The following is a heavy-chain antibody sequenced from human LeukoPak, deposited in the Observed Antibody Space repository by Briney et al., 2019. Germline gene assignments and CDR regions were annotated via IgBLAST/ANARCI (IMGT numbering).Heavy chain of an antibody. J-gene: IGHJ4*02. CDR2: IWYDGSNK. V-gene: IGHV3-33*01. Sequence: GGSLRLSCAASGFTFSSYGMHWVRQAPGKGLEWVAVIWYDGSNKYYADSVKGRFTISRDNSKNTLYLQMNSLRAEDTAVYYCARDRNVVPAFDYWGQGTLVTVSS. CDR3: ARDRNVVPAFDY. D-gene: IGHD2-2*01. CDR1: GFTFSSYG.